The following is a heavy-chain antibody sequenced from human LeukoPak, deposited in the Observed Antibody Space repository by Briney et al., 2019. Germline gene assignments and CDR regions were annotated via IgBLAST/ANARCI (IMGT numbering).Heavy chain of an antibody. CDR1: GFTFSSYA. V-gene: IGHV3-23*01. CDR2: ISGSGGST. D-gene: IGHD2-2*01. CDR3: AKARVSRGAKYQLHTGFDY. J-gene: IGHJ4*02. Sequence: GWSLRLSCAASGFTFSSYAMSWVRQAPGKGLAWVSAISGSGGSTYYADSVKGRFTISIDNSKNTLYLQMNSLRAEDTAVYYCAKARVSRGAKYQLHTGFDYWGQGTLVTVSS.